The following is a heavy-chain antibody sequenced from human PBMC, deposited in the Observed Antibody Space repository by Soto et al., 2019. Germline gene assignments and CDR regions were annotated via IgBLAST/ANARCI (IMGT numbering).Heavy chain of an antibody. Sequence: SETLSLTCAVSGDSISSGYYWGWIRQPPGKGLEWIGSIYHSGSTYYNPSLKSRVTISVDTSKNQFSLKLSTVTAADTAVYYCARDHYDFWSGYSKTNWFDPWGQGTLVTVSS. CDR3: ARDHYDFWSGYSKTNWFDP. D-gene: IGHD3-3*01. CDR2: IYHSGST. V-gene: IGHV4-38-2*02. CDR1: GDSISSGYY. J-gene: IGHJ5*02.